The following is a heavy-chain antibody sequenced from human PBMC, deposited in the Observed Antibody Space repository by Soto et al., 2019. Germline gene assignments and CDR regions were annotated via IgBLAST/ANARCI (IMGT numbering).Heavy chain of an antibody. J-gene: IGHJ4*02. CDR2: INHSGST. Sequence: SETLSLTCAVYGGSFSGYYWSWIRQPPGKGLEWIGEINHSGSTNYNPSLKSRVTISVDTSKNQFSLKLSSVTAADTAVYYCARAPAPWNYVRYYFDYWGQGTLVTSPQ. CDR3: ARAPAPWNYVRYYFDY. V-gene: IGHV4-34*01. D-gene: IGHD1-7*01. CDR1: GGSFSGYY.